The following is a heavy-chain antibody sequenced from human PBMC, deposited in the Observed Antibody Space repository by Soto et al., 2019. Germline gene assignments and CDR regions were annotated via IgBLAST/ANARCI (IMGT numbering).Heavy chain of an antibody. J-gene: IGHJ6*02. D-gene: IGHD5-18*01. CDR2: ISYDGSNK. CDR1: GFTFSSYA. CDR3: ARDAKRAPKRGYIYGLALRTYYYYGMDV. Sequence: GGSLRLSCAASGFTFSSYAMHWVRQAPGKGLEWVAVISYDGSNKYYADSVKGRFTISRDNSKNTLYLQMNSLRAEDTAVYYCARDAKRAPKRGYIYGLALRTYYYYGMDVWGQGTTVTVSS. V-gene: IGHV3-30-3*01.